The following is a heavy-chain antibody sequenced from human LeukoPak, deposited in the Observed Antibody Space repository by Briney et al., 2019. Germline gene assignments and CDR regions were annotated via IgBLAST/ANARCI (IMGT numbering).Heavy chain of an antibody. CDR2: LSGSGITT. D-gene: IGHD6-19*01. V-gene: IGHV3-23*01. CDR3: AKGIYSSGWSYFDY. J-gene: IGHJ4*01. CDR1: GFTFSNSA. Sequence: GGSLRLSCAASGFTFSNSAMSWVRQAPGKGLEWVSTLSGSGITTYYADSVKGRFTISRDNSKNTLYLRMNSLRAEDTAVYYCAKGIYSSGWSYFDYWGHGTLVTVSS.